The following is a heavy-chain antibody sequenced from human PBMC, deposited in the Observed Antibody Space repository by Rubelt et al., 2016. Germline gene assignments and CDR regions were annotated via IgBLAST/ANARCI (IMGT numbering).Heavy chain of an antibody. Sequence: RPSCAASGFTFSSYSMNWVRQAPGKGLEWVSYISSSSSTIYYADSVKGRFTISRDNAKNSLYLQMNSLRAEDTAVYYCARGYSSGYYYYGMDVSGQETKVTVSS. CDR2: ISSSSSTI. D-gene: IGHD6-19*01. CDR3: ARGYSSGYYYYGMDV. V-gene: IGHV3-48*01. CDR1: GFTFSSYS. J-gene: IGHJ6*02.